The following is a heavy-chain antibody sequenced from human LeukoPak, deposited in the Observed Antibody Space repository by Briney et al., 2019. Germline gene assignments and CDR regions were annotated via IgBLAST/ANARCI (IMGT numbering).Heavy chain of an antibody. CDR2: IDPRSGGT. D-gene: IGHD6-6*01. CDR1: IYTFTDYY. J-gene: IGHJ5*02. V-gene: IGHV1-2*02. CDR3: AGLARVAARPGWVAP. Sequence: ASVKVTCKASIYTFTDYYIHWVRQAPAQGLDWMGWIDPRSGGTNYAQKFQGRVTMTRDTSISTAYMEVSSLRSDDTAIYYCAGLARVAARPGWVAPWSQGTLVTVSS.